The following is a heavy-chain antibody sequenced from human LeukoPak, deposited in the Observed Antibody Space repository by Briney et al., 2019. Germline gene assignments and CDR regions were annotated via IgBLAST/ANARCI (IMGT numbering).Heavy chain of an antibody. J-gene: IGHJ4*02. Sequence: SETLSLTCTVSGGSISSSSSYWGWIRQPPGKGLEWIGSMYYSGITYYTPSLKSRVSISVDTSKNQFSLKVTSVTAADTAVYYCAREWQYQFDYWGQGSLVAISS. V-gene: IGHV4-39*07. CDR3: AREWQYQFDY. CDR1: GGSISSSSSY. CDR2: MYYSGIT. D-gene: IGHD2/OR15-2a*01.